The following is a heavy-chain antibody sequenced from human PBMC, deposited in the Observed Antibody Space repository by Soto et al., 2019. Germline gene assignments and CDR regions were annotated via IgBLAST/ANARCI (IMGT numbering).Heavy chain of an antibody. CDR2: IYSGGST. D-gene: IGHD3-3*01. J-gene: IGHJ6*03. Sequence: PGGSLRLSCAASGFTVSSNYMSWVRQAPGKGLEWVSVIYSGGSTYYADSVKGRFTISRHNSKNTLYLQMNSLRAEDTAVYYCARDRRGHYDFWSGGYYYYYYMDVWGKGTTVTVS. V-gene: IGHV3-53*04. CDR1: GFTVSSNY. CDR3: ARDRRGHYDFWSGGYYYYYYMDV.